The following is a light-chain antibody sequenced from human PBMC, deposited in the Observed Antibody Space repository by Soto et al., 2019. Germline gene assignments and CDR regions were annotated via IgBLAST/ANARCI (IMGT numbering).Light chain of an antibody. V-gene: IGKV2D-29*01. CDR1: QSLLHVDGKTY. CDR3: VQSIQLPIT. Sequence: EIVMTQTPLSLSVTPGQPASISCKSSQSLLHVDGKTYLFWFLQKSGRPPQLLIYRVSNRFSGVPDRVSGSGSGTDFTLKISRVEAEDVGVYYCVQSIQLPITFGQGTRLEIK. CDR2: RVS. J-gene: IGKJ5*01.